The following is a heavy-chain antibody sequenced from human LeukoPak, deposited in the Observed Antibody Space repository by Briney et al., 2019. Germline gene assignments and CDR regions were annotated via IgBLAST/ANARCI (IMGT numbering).Heavy chain of an antibody. CDR2: INPNSGGT. V-gene: IGHV1-2*02. D-gene: IGHD1-26*01. Sequence: ASVKVSCKASGYTFTGYYMHWVRQAPGQGLEWMGWINPNSGGTNYAQKFQSRVTMTRDTSISTAYMELSRLRSDDTAVYNCAREGDIVGATTIDYWGQGTLVTVSS. J-gene: IGHJ4*02. CDR3: AREGDIVGATTIDY. CDR1: GYTFTGYY.